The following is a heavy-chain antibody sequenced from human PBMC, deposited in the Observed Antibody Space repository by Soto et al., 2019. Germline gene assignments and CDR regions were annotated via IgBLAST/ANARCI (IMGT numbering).Heavy chain of an antibody. Sequence: QVQLVQSGAEVKKPGASVKVSCKASGYSFTSYAMHWVRQAPGQRLEWMGWINAGNGNTKYSQKFQGRVTITGDTSASTAYMELSSLGSEDTAVYYCAKSSSWYMFDYWGQGTLVTVSS. CDR2: INAGNGNT. D-gene: IGHD6-13*01. V-gene: IGHV1-3*01. CDR3: AKSSSWYMFDY. CDR1: GYSFTSYA. J-gene: IGHJ4*02.